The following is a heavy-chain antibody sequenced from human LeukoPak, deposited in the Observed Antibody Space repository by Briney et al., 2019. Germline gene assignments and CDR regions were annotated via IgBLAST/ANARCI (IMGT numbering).Heavy chain of an antibody. CDR1: GVSISSGGYY. CDR3: ARAPAAIDY. Sequence: PSETLSLTCTVSGVSISSGGYYWSWLRQHPGKGLEWIGYIYYSGSTYYNPSLKSRVTISVDTSKNQFSLKLSSVTAADTAVYYCARAPAAIDYWGQGTLVTVSS. CDR2: IYYSGST. J-gene: IGHJ4*02. V-gene: IGHV4-31*03. D-gene: IGHD2-2*01.